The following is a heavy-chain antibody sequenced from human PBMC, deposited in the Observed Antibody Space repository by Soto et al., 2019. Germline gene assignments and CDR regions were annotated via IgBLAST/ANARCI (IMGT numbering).Heavy chain of an antibody. CDR1: GFTLSGFA. CDR3: AKAYYYDSSGYYDNYYAMDV. V-gene: IGHV3-30*18. Sequence: GGSLRLYCDASGFTLSGFAMHWVRQAPGQGLEWVAVISNDGTNQYYSESVKGRFTISRDNSKNTLYLQMNNLRAEDTAVYYCAKAYYYDSSGYYDNYYAMDVWGQGTTVTVSS. D-gene: IGHD3-22*01. CDR2: ISNDGTNQ. J-gene: IGHJ6*02.